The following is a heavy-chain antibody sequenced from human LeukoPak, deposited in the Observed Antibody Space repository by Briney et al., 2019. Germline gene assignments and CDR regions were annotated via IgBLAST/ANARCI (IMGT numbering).Heavy chain of an antibody. Sequence: GGSLRLSCAASGFTFSSYAMSWVRQAPGKGLEWVSAISGSGGSIYYADSVKGRFTISRDNSKNTLYLQMNSLRAEDTAVYYCAKAGSWYANSYMDVWGKGTTVTVSS. V-gene: IGHV3-23*01. CDR1: GFTFSSYA. D-gene: IGHD6-13*01. CDR2: ISGSGGSI. J-gene: IGHJ6*03. CDR3: AKAGSWYANSYMDV.